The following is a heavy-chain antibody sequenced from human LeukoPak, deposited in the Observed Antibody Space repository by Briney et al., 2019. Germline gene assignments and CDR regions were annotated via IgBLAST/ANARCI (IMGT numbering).Heavy chain of an antibody. CDR2: ISGSGGST. V-gene: IGHV3-23*01. CDR3: AKVGSSGYRTYEYYYYYMDV. J-gene: IGHJ6*03. D-gene: IGHD3-22*01. Sequence: PGGSLRLSCAASGFTFSSYGMSWVRQAPGKGLEWVSAISGSGGSTYYADSVKGRFTISRDNSKNTLYLQMNSLRAEDTAVYYCAKVGSSGYRTYEYYYYYMDVWGKGTTVTISS. CDR1: GFTFSSYG.